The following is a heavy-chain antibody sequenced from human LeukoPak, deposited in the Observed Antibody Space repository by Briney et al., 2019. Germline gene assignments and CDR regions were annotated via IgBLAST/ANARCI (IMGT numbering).Heavy chain of an antibody. V-gene: IGHV4-30-4*01. Sequence: SETLSLTCTVSGDSVSRGDYYWRWIRQPPGKGLELIWYTYYTGSTYYSPSLRSRVTISEDTSQNQFSVKLTSVTDADTAVYYCARASMIRVPFDFWGQGTLVTVSS. D-gene: IGHD3-10*01. CDR2: TYYTGST. J-gene: IGHJ4*02. CDR1: GDSVSRGDYY. CDR3: ARASMIRVPFDF.